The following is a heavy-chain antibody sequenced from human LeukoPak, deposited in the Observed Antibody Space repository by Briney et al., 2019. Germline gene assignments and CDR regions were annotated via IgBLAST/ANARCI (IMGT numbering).Heavy chain of an antibody. J-gene: IGHJ6*02. CDR3: ARDRATYYYGMYV. V-gene: IGHV3-30*04. CDR2: ISYDGSNK. D-gene: IGHD3-10*01. CDR1: GFTFSSYA. Sequence: GGSLRLSCAASGFTFSSYAMHWVRQAPGKGLEWVAVISYDGSNKYYADSVKGRFTISRDNSKNTLYLQMNSLRAEDTAVYYCARDRATYYYGMYVWGQGTTVTVSS.